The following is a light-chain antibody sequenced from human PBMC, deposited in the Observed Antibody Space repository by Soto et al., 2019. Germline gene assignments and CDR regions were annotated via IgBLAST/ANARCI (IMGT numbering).Light chain of an antibody. V-gene: IGLV1-47*01. CDR2: RNN. J-gene: IGLJ1*01. Sequence: SVLTQPPSASGTPGQRVTISCSGSSSNIGSNYVYWYLQLPGTAPKLLIYRNNQRPSGVPDRFFGSKSGTSASLAISGLRSDDEADYYCAAWDDRLSGYVFGTGTKVTVL. CDR1: SSNIGSNY. CDR3: AAWDDRLSGYV.